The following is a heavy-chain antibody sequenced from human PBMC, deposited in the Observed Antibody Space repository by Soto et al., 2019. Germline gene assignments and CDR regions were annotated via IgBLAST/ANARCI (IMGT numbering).Heavy chain of an antibody. CDR1: GFTFTNYA. CDR2: ISYDGSIK. D-gene: IGHD2-2*01. J-gene: IGHJ5*02. Sequence: QVQLVESGGGVVQPGRSLRLSCAASGFTFTNYAMHWVRQAPGKGLEWVAVISYDGSIKYYADSVRGQFTISRDNSKNPLYLQMNSLRPEDTAVYYCARAGDVHPAVNNWFDPWGQGTLVTVSS. CDR3: ARAGDVHPAVNNWFDP. V-gene: IGHV3-30-3*01.